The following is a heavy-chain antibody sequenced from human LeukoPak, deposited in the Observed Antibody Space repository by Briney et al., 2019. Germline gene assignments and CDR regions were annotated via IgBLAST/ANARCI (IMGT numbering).Heavy chain of an antibody. Sequence: SETLSLTCTVSGGSISSYYWSWIRQPPGKGLEWIGHIYYSGSTNYNPSLKSRVTISVDTSKNQFSLKLSSVTAADTAVYYCARDHHYYYYYMDVWGKGTTVTVSS. J-gene: IGHJ6*03. CDR2: IYYSGST. V-gene: IGHV4-59*01. CDR1: GGSISSYY. CDR3: ARDHHYYYYYMDV.